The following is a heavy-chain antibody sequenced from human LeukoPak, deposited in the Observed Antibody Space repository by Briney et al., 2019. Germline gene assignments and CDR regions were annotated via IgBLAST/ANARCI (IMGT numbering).Heavy chain of an antibody. CDR1: GYTFTGYY. D-gene: IGHD3-10*01. CDR3: ARLTVRGVINPFDY. CDR2: INPNSGGT. J-gene: IGHJ4*02. Sequence: ASVKVSCKASGYTFTGYYMHWVRQDPGQGLEWMGWINPNSGGTNYAQKFQGRVTMTRDTSISTAYMELSRLRSDDTAVYYCARLTVRGVINPFDYWGQGTLVTVSS. V-gene: IGHV1-2*02.